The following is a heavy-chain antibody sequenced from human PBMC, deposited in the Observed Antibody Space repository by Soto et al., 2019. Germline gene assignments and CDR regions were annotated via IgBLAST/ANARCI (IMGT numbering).Heavy chain of an antibody. J-gene: IGHJ4*02. V-gene: IGHV3-30*18. CDR3: AKDPHPGLWFGEFFDY. CDR1: GFTFSSYG. Sequence: GGSLRLSCAASGFTFSSYGMHWVRQAPGKGPEWVAVISYDGSNKYYADSVKGRFTISRDNSKNTLYLQMNSLRAEDTAVYYCAKDPHPGLWFGEFFDYWGQGTLVTVSS. D-gene: IGHD3-10*01. CDR2: ISYDGSNK.